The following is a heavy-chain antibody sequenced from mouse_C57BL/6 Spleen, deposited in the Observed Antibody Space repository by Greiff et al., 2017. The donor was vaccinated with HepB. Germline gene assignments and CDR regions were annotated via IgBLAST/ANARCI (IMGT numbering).Heavy chain of an antibody. J-gene: IGHJ2*01. CDR3: AGVYYYGSSYKNYFDY. Sequence: QVQLQHPGAELVKPGASVKLSCKASGYTFTSYWMHWVKQRPGQGLEWIGMIHPNSGSTNYNEKFKSKATLTVDKSSSTAYMQLSSLTSEDSAVYYCAGVYYYGSSYKNYFDYWGQGTTLTVSS. V-gene: IGHV1-64*01. CDR2: IHPNSGST. D-gene: IGHD1-1*01. CDR1: GYTFTSYW.